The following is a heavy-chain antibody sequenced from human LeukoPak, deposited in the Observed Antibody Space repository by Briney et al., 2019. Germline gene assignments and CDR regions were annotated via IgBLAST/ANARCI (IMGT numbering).Heavy chain of an antibody. Sequence: GGSLRLSCAASGFTFSDYYMSWIRQAPGKGLEWVSYISSSGSTIYYADSVKGRFTISRDNAKNSLYLQMNSLRAEDTAVYYCARELARTGGYSWEYYFDYWGQGTLVTVSS. D-gene: IGHD5-12*01. CDR1: GFTFSDYY. V-gene: IGHV3-11*04. J-gene: IGHJ4*02. CDR3: ARELARTGGYSWEYYFDY. CDR2: ISSSGSTI.